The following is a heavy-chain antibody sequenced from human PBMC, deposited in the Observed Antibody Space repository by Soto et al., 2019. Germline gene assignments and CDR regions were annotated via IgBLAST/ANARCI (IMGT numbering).Heavy chain of an antibody. CDR1: GYTFTSYA. D-gene: IGHD2-21*02. Sequence: QVQLVQSGAEEKKPGASVKVSCKASGYTFTSYAMHWVRQAPGQRLEWMGWINAGKGNTRYSQKFQGRVTITRDTSASTAYMELSILRSEDTAVYYCARSIVVVTALDYWGQGTLVTVSS. CDR2: INAGKGNT. V-gene: IGHV1-3*05. J-gene: IGHJ4*02. CDR3: ARSIVVVTALDY.